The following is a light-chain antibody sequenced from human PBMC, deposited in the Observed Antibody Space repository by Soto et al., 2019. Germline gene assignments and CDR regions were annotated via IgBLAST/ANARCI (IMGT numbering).Light chain of an antibody. CDR3: MESTHWPYT. J-gene: IGKJ2*01. V-gene: IGKV2-30*01. CDR2: KVS. Sequence: DVVMTQSPLSLPVTLGQPASISCRSSQSLLYTDGNTYLNWFQQRPGQSPRRLSYKVSNRDSGVPERFSGSGSGNDFSLKINRVEAEDVGVYYCMESTHWPYTFGQGTKLEIK. CDR1: QSLLYTDGNTY.